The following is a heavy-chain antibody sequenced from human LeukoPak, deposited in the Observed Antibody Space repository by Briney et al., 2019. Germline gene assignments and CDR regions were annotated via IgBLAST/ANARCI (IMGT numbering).Heavy chain of an antibody. CDR1: GYTFTGYY. D-gene: IGHD6-13*01. V-gene: IGHV1-2*02. CDR3: ATDLGSSWIY. Sequence: ASVKVSCKASGYTFTGYYLHWVRQAPGQGLEWMGWINPNGGGTNYAQKFQGRVTMTRDTSISTAYMELSRLSSDDTAVYYCATDLGSSWIYWGQGTLVTVSS. J-gene: IGHJ4*01. CDR2: INPNGGGT.